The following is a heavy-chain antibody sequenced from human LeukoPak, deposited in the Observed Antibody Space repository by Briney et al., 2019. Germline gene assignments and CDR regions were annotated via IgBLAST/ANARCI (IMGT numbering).Heavy chain of an antibody. CDR2: INPNSGGT. D-gene: IGHD6-13*01. CDR3: ARAIAGAGSKGYFDY. V-gene: IGHV1-2*02. J-gene: IGHJ4*02. Sequence: GASVKVSCKASGYTFTGYCIHWVRQAPGQGPEWMGWINPNSGGTNYAQKFQDRVTMTRDTSISTAYMELSRLRSDDTAVYYCARAIAGAGSKGYFDYWGQGTLVTVSS. CDR1: GYTFTGYC.